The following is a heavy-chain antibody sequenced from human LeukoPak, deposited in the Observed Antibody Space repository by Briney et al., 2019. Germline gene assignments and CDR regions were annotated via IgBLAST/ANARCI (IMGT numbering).Heavy chain of an antibody. CDR3: ARGEDGDYYFQH. V-gene: IGHV4-34*01. Sequence: KASETLSLTCTVSGDSISDYYWSWIRQPPGKGLEWIGEINHSGSSNYNPSLKSRVTISVDTSKNQFSLKLSSVTAADTAVYYCARGEDGDYYFQHWGQGTLVTVSS. D-gene: IGHD4-17*01. CDR2: INHSGSS. J-gene: IGHJ1*01. CDR1: GDSISDYY.